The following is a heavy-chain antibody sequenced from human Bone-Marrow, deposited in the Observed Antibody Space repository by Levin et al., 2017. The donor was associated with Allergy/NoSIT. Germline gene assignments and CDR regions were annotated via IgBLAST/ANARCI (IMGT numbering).Heavy chain of an antibody. CDR1: GFTFSSYG. J-gene: IGHJ4*02. V-gene: IGHV3-30*18. D-gene: IGHD3-10*01. CDR2: ISYDGSNK. Sequence: SCKASGFTFSSYGMHWVRQAPGKGLEWVAVISYDGSNKYYADSVKGRFTISRDNSKNTLYLQMNSLRAEDTAVYYCAKESTYGSGSYYLGKRPPNYYFDYWGQGTLVTVSS. CDR3: AKESTYGSGSYYLGKRPPNYYFDY.